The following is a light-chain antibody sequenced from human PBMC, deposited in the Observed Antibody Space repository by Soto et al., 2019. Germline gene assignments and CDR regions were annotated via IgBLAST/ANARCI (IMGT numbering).Light chain of an antibody. J-gene: IGKJ2*01. Sequence: EIVLTQSPGTLSLSPGERATLSCRASQSVSSSYLAWYQQKPGQAPRLLIYGASSRATGIPDRFSGSGSGTDFTLTISRLEPEDFAVYYCQQYGRPPPKGTFGQGTKLEIK. CDR3: QQYGRPPPKGT. CDR1: QSVSSSY. CDR2: GAS. V-gene: IGKV3-20*01.